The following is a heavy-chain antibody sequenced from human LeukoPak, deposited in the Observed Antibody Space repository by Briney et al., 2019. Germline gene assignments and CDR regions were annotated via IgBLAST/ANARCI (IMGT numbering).Heavy chain of an antibody. CDR1: GYTFTGYY. CDR2: INPNSGGT. J-gene: IGHJ4*02. Sequence: ASVKVSCKASGYTFTGYYMHWVRQAPGQGLEWMGWINPNSGGTNYQGRVTMTRDTSISTAYMELSRLRSDDTAVYYCARSRHCSGGSCYSPNYYFDYWGQGTLVTVSS. V-gene: IGHV1-2*02. D-gene: IGHD2-15*01. CDR3: ARSRHCSGGSCYSPNYYFDY.